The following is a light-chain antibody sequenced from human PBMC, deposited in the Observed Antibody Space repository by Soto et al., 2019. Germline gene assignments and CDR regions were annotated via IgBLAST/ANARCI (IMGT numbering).Light chain of an antibody. V-gene: IGKV3-20*01. CDR2: AAS. CDR1: QNFNSSH. CDR3: QQYGNSPIT. J-gene: IGKJ5*01. Sequence: PGERATLSCWASQNFNSSHLAWYQQKPGQPPRLLIFAASSRATGIPDRFSGSGSGTDFTLTISRLEPEDFAVYYCQQYGNSPITFGQGTRLEIK.